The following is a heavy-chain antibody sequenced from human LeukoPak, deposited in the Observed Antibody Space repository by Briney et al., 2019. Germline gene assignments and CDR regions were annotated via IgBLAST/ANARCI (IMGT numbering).Heavy chain of an antibody. J-gene: IGHJ4*02. CDR1: EFIFSTYW. CDR3: ARVYFRVGATRNDY. Sequence: GGSLRLSCQASEFIFSTYWMTWVRQAPGKGLEWVANIKQDGSEKYYVDSVKGRFTISRDNAKNSLFLQMNSLRAEDTALYYCARVYFRVGATRNDYWGQGTLVTVSS. V-gene: IGHV3-7*01. D-gene: IGHD1-26*01. CDR2: IKQDGSEK.